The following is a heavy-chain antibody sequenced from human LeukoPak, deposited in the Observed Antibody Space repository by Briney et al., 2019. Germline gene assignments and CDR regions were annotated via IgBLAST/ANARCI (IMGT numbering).Heavy chain of an antibody. Sequence: PSETLSLTCTVSGGFISSYYWSWIRQPAGKGLEWIGRIYTSGSTNYNPSLKSRVTMSVDTSKNQFSLKLSSVTAADTAVYYCARDRYYYDSSGYYLFDYWGQGTLVTVSS. CDR2: IYTSGST. CDR1: GGFISSYY. CDR3: ARDRYYYDSSGYYLFDY. D-gene: IGHD3-22*01. V-gene: IGHV4-4*07. J-gene: IGHJ4*02.